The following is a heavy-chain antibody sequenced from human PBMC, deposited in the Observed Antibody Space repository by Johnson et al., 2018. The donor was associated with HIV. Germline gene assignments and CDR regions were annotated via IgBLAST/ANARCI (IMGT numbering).Heavy chain of an antibody. J-gene: IGHJ3*02. Sequence: QLVESGGGLVQPGGSLRLSCAASGFTFSSYAMHWVRQAPGKGLEWVSGISWNSGSIGYVDSVKGRFTISRDNAKNSLYLQMNSLRPEDTAVYFCAREHWNYGDAFDIWGQGTMVTVSS. CDR1: GFTFSSYA. CDR3: AREHWNYGDAFDI. V-gene: IGHV3-9*01. D-gene: IGHD1-7*01. CDR2: ISWNSGSI.